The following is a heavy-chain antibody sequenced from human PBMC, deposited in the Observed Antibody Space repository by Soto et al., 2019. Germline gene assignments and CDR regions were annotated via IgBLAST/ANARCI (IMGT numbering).Heavy chain of an antibody. CDR2: ISGSGGST. Sequence: GGSLRLSCVASGFTFSSYAMSWVRQAPGKGLEWVSAISGSGGSTYYADSVKGRFTISRDNSKNTLYLQMNSLRAEDTAVYYCAKGPSRIAVAGTHYFDYWGQGTLVTVSS. J-gene: IGHJ4*02. CDR3: AKGPSRIAVAGTHYFDY. D-gene: IGHD6-19*01. V-gene: IGHV3-23*01. CDR1: GFTFSSYA.